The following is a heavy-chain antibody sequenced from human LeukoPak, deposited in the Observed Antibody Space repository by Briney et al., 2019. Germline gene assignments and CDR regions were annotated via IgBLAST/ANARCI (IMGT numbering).Heavy chain of an antibody. CDR2: IYPCDSDT. V-gene: IGHV5-51*01. CDR3: ARPALHHVGLYAFDI. J-gene: IGHJ3*02. D-gene: IGHD2-15*01. CDR1: GYSFTSYW. Sequence: GESLKISRKGSGYSFTSYWIGWVRQMPGKGLEWMGIIYPCDSDTRYSPSFQGQVTISADKSISTAYLQWSSLKPSDTAMYYCARPALHHVGLYAFDIWGQGTMVTVSS.